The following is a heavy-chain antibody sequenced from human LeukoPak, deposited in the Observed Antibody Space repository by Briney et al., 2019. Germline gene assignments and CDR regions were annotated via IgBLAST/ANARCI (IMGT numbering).Heavy chain of an antibody. Sequence: PGGSLRLSCAASGFTFSNFGMNWVRQAPGKGLQWVSGIGPGGDNKYYADSLEGRFTISRDNSKNTVYLQMNSLRAEDTALYYCAKHLGSPVAGIDYWGQGTLVTVSS. V-gene: IGHV3-23*01. J-gene: IGHJ4*02. CDR2: IGPGGDNK. CDR3: AKHLGSPVAGIDY. D-gene: IGHD6-19*01. CDR1: GFTFSNFG.